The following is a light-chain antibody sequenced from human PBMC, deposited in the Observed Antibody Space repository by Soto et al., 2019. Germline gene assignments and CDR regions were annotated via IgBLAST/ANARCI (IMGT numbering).Light chain of an antibody. CDR3: CSYAGRSTYV. Sequence: QSALTQPASVSGSPGQSITISCTGTSSDVGTYHLVSWYQQYPGKAPKFLIYEVTKRPSGVSNRFSGSKSGNTASLTISGLQAEDEADYYCCSYAGRSTYVFGAGTKLTVL. V-gene: IGLV2-23*02. J-gene: IGLJ1*01. CDR2: EVT. CDR1: SSDVGTYHL.